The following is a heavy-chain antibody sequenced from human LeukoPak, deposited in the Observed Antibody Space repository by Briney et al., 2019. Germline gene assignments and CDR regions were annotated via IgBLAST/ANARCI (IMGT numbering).Heavy chain of an antibody. V-gene: IGHV4-38-2*02. Sequence: SETLSLTCSVSGFSISGGYYWGWIRQPPGKGLEWLGSIYHSGNTDYNPSLKSRVTISVDTAKNKFFLRLGSVTAADTAVYYCARVVQSTDSSGFYLPEYFQHWGQGTLVTVSS. CDR3: ARVVQSTDSSGFYLPEYFQH. CDR2: IYHSGNT. CDR1: GFSISGGYY. J-gene: IGHJ1*01. D-gene: IGHD3-22*01.